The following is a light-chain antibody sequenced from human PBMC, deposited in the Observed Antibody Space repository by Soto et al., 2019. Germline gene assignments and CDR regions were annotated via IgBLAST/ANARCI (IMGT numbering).Light chain of an antibody. CDR1: QSVSTD. Sequence: EIGISQSPATVSVSLGGTDTLHCRASQSVSTDLAWYQQRPGQAPRLLIFGASTRATGIPARFTGSGSGTEFILTISSLQSEDSAVYYCQQYNLWPPETFGQGTKVDIK. CDR3: QQYNLWPPET. J-gene: IGKJ1*01. CDR2: GAS. V-gene: IGKV3-15*01.